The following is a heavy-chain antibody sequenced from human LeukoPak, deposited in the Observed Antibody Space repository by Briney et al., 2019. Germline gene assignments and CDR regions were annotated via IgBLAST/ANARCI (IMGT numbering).Heavy chain of an antibody. CDR1: GFTFSSYT. D-gene: IGHD2-2*01. CDR3: AASLPNIVVVPATKGPFGY. CDR2: VSGSGGNI. V-gene: IGHV3-23*01. Sequence: PGGSLRLSCAASGFTFSSYTMSWVRQAPGKGLEWVSGVSGSGGNIHYADSVKGRFTISRDNSKNTLYLQMNSLRAEDTAVYCCAASLPNIVVVPATKGPFGYWGQGALVTVSS. J-gene: IGHJ4*02.